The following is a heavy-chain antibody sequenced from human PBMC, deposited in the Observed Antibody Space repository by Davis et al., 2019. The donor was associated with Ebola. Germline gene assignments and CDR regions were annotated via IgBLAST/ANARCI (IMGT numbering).Heavy chain of an antibody. D-gene: IGHD3-16*01. CDR2: IIPTFGAP. V-gene: IGHV1-69*13. Sequence: SSETVSCKASGGTFSTYTFTWVRQAPGQGLEWMGAIIPTFGAPTYAQRFQGRVTITADESTRTAYMELSSLTSEDTAVYFCARRGVIWGIYGMDVWGQGTTVTVSS. CDR3: ARRGVIWGIYGMDV. CDR1: GGTFSTYT. J-gene: IGHJ6*02.